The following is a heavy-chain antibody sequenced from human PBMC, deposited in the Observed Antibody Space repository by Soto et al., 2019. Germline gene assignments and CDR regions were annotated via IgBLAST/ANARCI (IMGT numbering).Heavy chain of an antibody. CDR2: ISSSGNT. J-gene: IGHJ4*02. V-gene: IGHV4-59*01. CDR1: DGSISNFY. Sequence: SETLSLTCTVSDGSISNFYWSWIRHPPGKGLEWIGYISSSGNTNYNPSLKSRVSISVDTSKNQFSLNLTSVTAADTGVYYCARAPMVLTRSYFDSWGQGTPVTVSS. CDR3: ARAPMVLTRSYFDS. D-gene: IGHD3-22*01.